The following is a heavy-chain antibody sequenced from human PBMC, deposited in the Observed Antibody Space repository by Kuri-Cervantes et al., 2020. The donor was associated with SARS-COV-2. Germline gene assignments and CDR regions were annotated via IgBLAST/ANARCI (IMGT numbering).Heavy chain of an antibody. D-gene: IGHD2-15*01. V-gene: IGHV2-70*04. CDR3: ARFPTVVVPAATVVYYYYGLDV. CDR1: GFSLSTRGMR. CDR2: IDWNDDK. J-gene: IGHJ6*02. Sequence: SGPTLVKPTQTLTLTCTFSGFSLSTRGMRVSWIRQPPGKALEWLAHIDWNDDKFYTTSLRTRLTISKDTSKNQAVLRLTNVDPVDTATYYCARFPTVVVPAATVVYYYYGLDVWGRGTTVTVSS.